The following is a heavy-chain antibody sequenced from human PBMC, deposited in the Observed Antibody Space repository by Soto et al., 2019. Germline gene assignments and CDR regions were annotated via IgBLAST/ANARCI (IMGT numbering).Heavy chain of an antibody. CDR1: GYTFTSYG. J-gene: IGHJ4*02. Sequence: ASVKVSCKASGYTFTSYGISWVRQAPGQGLEWMGWISAYNGNTNYAQKFQGRVTITADESTSTAYMELSSLRSEDTAVYYCARDGESRWLVLYWGQGTLVTAPQ. V-gene: IGHV1-18*01. CDR3: ARDGESRWLVLY. D-gene: IGHD6-19*01. CDR2: ISAYNGNT.